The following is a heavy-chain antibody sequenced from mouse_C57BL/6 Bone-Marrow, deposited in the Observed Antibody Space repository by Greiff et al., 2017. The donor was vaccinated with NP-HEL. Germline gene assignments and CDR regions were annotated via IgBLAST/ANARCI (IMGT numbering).Heavy chain of an antibody. CDR1: GFSFTTYA. CDR2: IRSKSNNYAT. CDR3: VRSFYYSNVDYALEY. V-gene: IGHV10-1*01. J-gene: IGHJ4*01. D-gene: IGHD2-5*01. Sequence: EVQGVESGGGLVQPKGSLKLSCAASGFSFTTYAMNWVRQAPGKGLEWVACIRSKSNNYATYYTDSVKDRFTISRDDSESMLYLQMNILKAEDTAMYYCVRSFYYSNVDYALEYWGQGTSVTVAS.